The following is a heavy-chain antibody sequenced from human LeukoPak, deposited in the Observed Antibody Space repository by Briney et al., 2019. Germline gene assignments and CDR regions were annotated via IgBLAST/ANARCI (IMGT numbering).Heavy chain of an antibody. Sequence: PSQTLSLTCTVSRGSISSGDYYWSWIRQPPGTVLEWLGFIYYSGSTSYNPSLKSRVTISLDTSKNYFSLKLTPVTPAATAMYCCPGGDYYDSSGYSYHWGQGTLVTVSS. V-gene: IGHV4-30-4*08. CDR1: RGSISSGDYY. CDR3: PGGDYYDSSGYSYH. J-gene: IGHJ5*02. D-gene: IGHD3-22*01. CDR2: IYYSGST.